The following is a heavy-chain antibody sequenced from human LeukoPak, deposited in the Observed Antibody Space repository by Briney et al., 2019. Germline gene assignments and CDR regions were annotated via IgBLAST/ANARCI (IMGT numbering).Heavy chain of an antibody. CDR2: IYSGGGT. CDR1: GLTVSSDY. D-gene: IGHD6-6*01. CDR3: ARYPYSTSSWSDP. V-gene: IGHV3-66*01. J-gene: IGHJ5*02. Sequence: GGSLRLSCAVSGLTVSSDYMSWVRQAAGKGLESVSVIYSGGGTYYADSVRGRFTISRDNSKNTLYLQLNSLRAEDTAVYYCARYPYSTSSWSDPWGQGTLVTVSS.